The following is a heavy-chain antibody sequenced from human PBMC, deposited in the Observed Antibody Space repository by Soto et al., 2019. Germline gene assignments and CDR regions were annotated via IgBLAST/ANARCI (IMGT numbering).Heavy chain of an antibody. CDR1: GGTFTTYG. D-gene: IGHD3-10*01. CDR2: IIPVLGTP. Sequence: QVQLVQSGAEVKKPGSSVRASCKVSGGTFTTYGINWVRQAPGQGLEWMGGIIPVLGTPKYAQKFQGRVTITADESTRTAYMDLSSLRSEDTAVYYCARDGANYYGSRSHHQVYFDYWGQGTLVTVSS. J-gene: IGHJ4*02. CDR3: ARDGANYYGSRSHHQVYFDY. V-gene: IGHV1-69*11.